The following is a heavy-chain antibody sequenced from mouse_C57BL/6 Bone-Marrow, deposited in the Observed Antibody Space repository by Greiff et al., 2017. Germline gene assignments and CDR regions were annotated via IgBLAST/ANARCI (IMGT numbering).Heavy chain of an antibody. Sequence: EVQLVESGGDLVKPGGSLKLSCAASGFTFSSYGMSWVRQTPDKRLEWVATISSGGSYTYYPDSVKGRFTISRDNAKNTLYLQMSSLKSEDTAMYYCARREVRDGYFDVWGAGTTVTVSS. CDR3: ARREVRDGYFDV. CDR1: GFTFSSYG. CDR2: ISSGGSYT. V-gene: IGHV5-6*01. J-gene: IGHJ1*01. D-gene: IGHD2-14*01.